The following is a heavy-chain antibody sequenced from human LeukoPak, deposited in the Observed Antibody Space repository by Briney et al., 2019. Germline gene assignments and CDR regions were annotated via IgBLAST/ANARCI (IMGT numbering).Heavy chain of an antibody. V-gene: IGHV1-8*02. D-gene: IGHD3-9*01. CDR1: GGTFSSYA. J-gene: IGHJ5*02. CDR2: MNPNSGNT. CDR3: ARGLDYDILTGYSP. Sequence: ASVKVSCKASGGTFSSYAISWVRQAPGQGLEWMGWMNPNSGNTGYAQKFQGRVTMTRNTSISTAYMELSSLRSEDTAVYYCARGLDYDILTGYSPWGQGTLVTVSS.